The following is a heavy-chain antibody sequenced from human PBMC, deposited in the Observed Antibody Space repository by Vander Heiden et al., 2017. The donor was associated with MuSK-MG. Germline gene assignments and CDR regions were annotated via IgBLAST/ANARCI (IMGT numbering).Heavy chain of an antibody. CDR1: GGSISSGGYY. J-gene: IGHJ4*02. V-gene: IGHV4-31*03. D-gene: IGHD2-15*01. CDR2: IYYSGST. Sequence: QVQLQESGPGLVKPSQTLSLTCTVSGGSISSGGYYWSWIRQHPGKGLEWIGYIYYSGSTYYNPALKSRVTISVDTSKNQCALKLRSVTAADTAVYYFARVAYSRLLPDYWGQGTLVTVYS. CDR3: ARVAYSRLLPDY.